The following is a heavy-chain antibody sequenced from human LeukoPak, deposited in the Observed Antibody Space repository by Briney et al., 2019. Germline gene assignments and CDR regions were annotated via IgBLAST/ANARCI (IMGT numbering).Heavy chain of an antibody. CDR1: GFTFSSNW. D-gene: IGHD3-22*01. Sequence: GGSLRLSCAASGFTFSSNWMSWVRQPPGKGLEWVANIKQEGSEKYYVDSVKGRFTISRDNAKNSLYLQMNSLRAEDTAVYYCARPPSDSSGVPAAYYYMDVWGKGTTVTVSS. J-gene: IGHJ6*03. CDR3: ARPPSDSSGVPAAYYYMDV. CDR2: IKQEGSEK. V-gene: IGHV3-7*01.